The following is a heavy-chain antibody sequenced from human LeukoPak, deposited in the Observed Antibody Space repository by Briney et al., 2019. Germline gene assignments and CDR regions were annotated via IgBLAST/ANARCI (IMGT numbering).Heavy chain of an antibody. Sequence: GRSLRLSCAASGFTFSSISMSWVRQAPGKGLEWVSVISGSGGTTYYADSVKGRFTISRDNSKNTLYLQMNSLRAEDSALYYCVHNFWSGRSGYWGQGTLVTVSS. CDR2: ISGSGGTT. V-gene: IGHV3-23*01. CDR1: GFTFSSIS. D-gene: IGHD3-3*01. J-gene: IGHJ4*02. CDR3: VHNFWSGRSGY.